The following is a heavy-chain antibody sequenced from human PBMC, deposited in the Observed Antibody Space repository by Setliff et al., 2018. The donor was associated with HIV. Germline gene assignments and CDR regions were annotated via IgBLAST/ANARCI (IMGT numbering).Heavy chain of an antibody. Sequence: LSLTCGISGGSFSGFYWAWIRQPPGKGLEWIGEINYSGKTNKNPSLKSRVTISADTSRTQFSLNLISVTAADTALYFCAILSYHYSHSSPYPDVFNIWGQGTMVTVSS. J-gene: IGHJ3*02. CDR3: AILSYHYSHSSPYPDVFNI. CDR2: INYSGKT. V-gene: IGHV4-34*01. D-gene: IGHD3-22*01. CDR1: GGSFSGFY.